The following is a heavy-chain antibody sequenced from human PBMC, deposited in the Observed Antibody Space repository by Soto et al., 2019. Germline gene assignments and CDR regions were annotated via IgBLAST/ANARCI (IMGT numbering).Heavy chain of an antibody. V-gene: IGHV4-61*01. D-gene: IGHD6-13*01. CDR3: AREIVGAAAGNGTDY. CDR1: GGCGSISRYY. CDR2: IYYSGST. J-gene: IGHJ4*02. Sequence: PSETLSLTCTVPGGCGSISRYYWVWIRQPPGKGVDGIGYIYYSGSTNYNPSLKSLVTRSIDTSKNQFSLKLSSVTTADTAVYYCAREIVGAAAGNGTDYWGQGTLVNLS.